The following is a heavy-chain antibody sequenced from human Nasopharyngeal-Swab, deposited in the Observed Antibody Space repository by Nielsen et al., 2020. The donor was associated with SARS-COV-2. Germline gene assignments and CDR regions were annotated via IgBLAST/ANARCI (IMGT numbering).Heavy chain of an antibody. J-gene: IGHJ6*02. D-gene: IGHD6-19*01. CDR1: GFTFEDYA. Sequence: GGSLRLSCAASGFTFEDYAMHWVRQAPGKGLEWVAVIWYDGSNKYYADSVKGRFTISRDNSKNTLYLQMNSLRAEDTAVYYCASAPSIAVAAGYGMDVWGQGTTVTVSS. CDR2: IWYDGSNK. CDR3: ASAPSIAVAAGYGMDV. V-gene: IGHV3-33*08.